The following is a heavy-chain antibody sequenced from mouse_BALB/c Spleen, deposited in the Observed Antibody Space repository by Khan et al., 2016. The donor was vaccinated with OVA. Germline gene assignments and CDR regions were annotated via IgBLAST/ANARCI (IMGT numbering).Heavy chain of an antibody. V-gene: IGHV1-77*01. J-gene: IGHJ3*01. CDR2: IYPGSNNT. D-gene: IGHD2-3*01. CDR1: GYTFTDYN. Sequence: QVQLKQSGAELARPGASVKLSCKASGYTFTDYNINWVKQRTGQGLEWIGEIYPGSNNTYYNEKFKGKATLTADKSSSTSYMQLSSLTSEDSAVYFCARGWGAWFSYWGQGALVSV. CDR3: ARGWGAWFSY.